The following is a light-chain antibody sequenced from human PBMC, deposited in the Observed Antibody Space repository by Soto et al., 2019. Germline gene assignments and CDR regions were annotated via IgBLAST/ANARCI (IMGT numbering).Light chain of an antibody. CDR3: QQSSNWPLT. CDR1: QSVSRC. Sequence: EIVLTQSPATLSLSPGERATLSCRASQSVSRCLAWYQQKPGQAPMLLIYDASNRATGIPARFSGSGSGTDFTLTSSSLEPEDFAVYYCQQSSNWPLTFGGGTKVEIK. V-gene: IGKV3-11*01. CDR2: DAS. J-gene: IGKJ4*01.